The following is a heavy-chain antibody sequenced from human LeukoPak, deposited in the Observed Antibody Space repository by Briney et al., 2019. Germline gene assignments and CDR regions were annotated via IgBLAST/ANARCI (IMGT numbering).Heavy chain of an antibody. CDR1: VGTFSSYA. D-gene: IGHD3-22*01. V-gene: IGHV1-69*13. CDR3: ARGDYYDSRGYYLDFDY. CDR2: IIPIFGTA. J-gene: IGHJ4*02. Sequence: ASVKVSCKASVGTFSSYAISWVRQAPGQGLEWMGGIIPIFGTANYAQKFQGRVTITADESTSTAYMELSSLRSEDTAVYYCARGDYYDSRGYYLDFDYWGQGTLVTVSS.